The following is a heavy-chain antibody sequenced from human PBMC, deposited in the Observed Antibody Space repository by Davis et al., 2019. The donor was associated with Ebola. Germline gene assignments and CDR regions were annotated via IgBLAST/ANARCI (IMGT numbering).Heavy chain of an antibody. V-gene: IGHV1-69*13. D-gene: IGHD1-1*01. CDR1: RGTFNKYG. CDR3: ARGSKTGAAFDLAWVGGMDV. J-gene: IGHJ6*04. Sequence: SVKVSCKASRGTFNKYGIRWVRQVPGQGPEWIGGMIPLFGTVNYAQKFQGRVTITADESTGTAYLELSSLRSDDTAVYYCARGSKTGAAFDLAWVGGMDVWGKGTTVTVSS. CDR2: MIPLFGTV.